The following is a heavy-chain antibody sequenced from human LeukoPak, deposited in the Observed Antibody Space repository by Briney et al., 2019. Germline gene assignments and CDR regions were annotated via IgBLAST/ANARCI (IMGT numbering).Heavy chain of an antibody. CDR1: GFTFSSYA. J-gene: IGHJ3*02. CDR3: AKDRGVLRFLEWLLPPDAFDI. Sequence: GGSLRLSCAASGFTFSSYAMSWVRQAPGKALEWVSAISGSGGSTYYADSVKGRFTISRDNSKNTLYLQMNSLRAEDTAVYYCAKDRGVLRFLEWLLPPDAFDIWGQGTMVTVSS. D-gene: IGHD3-3*01. CDR2: ISGSGGST. V-gene: IGHV3-23*01.